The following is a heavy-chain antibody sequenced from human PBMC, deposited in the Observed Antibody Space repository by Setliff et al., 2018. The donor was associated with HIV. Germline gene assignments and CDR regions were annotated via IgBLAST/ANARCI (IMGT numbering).Heavy chain of an antibody. J-gene: IGHJ3*02. D-gene: IGHD3-16*01. CDR3: VRGGSWGII. CDR2: MHHRGGT. Sequence: SETLSLTCTVSGYSISTGYNWGCIRQPPGKGLEWIGSMHHRGGTYYNPSLKTRVTISLDTSKNQFSPNLSSVTAADTAVYYCVRGGSWGIIWGQGTVVTVSS. CDR1: GYSISTGYN. V-gene: IGHV4-38-2*02.